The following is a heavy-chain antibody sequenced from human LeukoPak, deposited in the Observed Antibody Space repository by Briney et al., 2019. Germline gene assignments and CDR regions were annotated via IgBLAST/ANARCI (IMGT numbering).Heavy chain of an antibody. CDR1: GYTFTGYY. D-gene: IGHD1-26*01. CDR3: YTEVVGANEELRTRVGLES. CDR2: INPNSGGT. Sequence: GASVKVSCKACGYTFTGYYMHWVRQVPGQGLEWMGGINPNSGGTNYAQKFQGRVTMTRDTSISTAYMELSRLRSDDTAVYYCYTEVVGANEELRTRVGLESWGQGTLVTVSS. J-gene: IGHJ5*02. V-gene: IGHV1-2*02.